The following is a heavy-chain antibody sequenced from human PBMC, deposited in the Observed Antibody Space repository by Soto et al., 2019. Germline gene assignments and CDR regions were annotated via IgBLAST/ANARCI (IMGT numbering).Heavy chain of an antibody. CDR3: ARVRHYDIFTGYDAPPDY. V-gene: IGHV1-18*01. J-gene: IGHJ4*02. CDR2: ISAYNGNT. D-gene: IGHD3-9*01. Sequence: QVQLVQAGAEVKKPGASVKVSCKASGYTFTSYGISWVRQAPGQRLEWMGWISAYNGNTNYAQKLQGRVTMTTDTYTSTAYMELRILISDDTAVYYCARVRHYDIFTGYDAPPDYWGKGTLVTVSS. CDR1: GYTFTSYG.